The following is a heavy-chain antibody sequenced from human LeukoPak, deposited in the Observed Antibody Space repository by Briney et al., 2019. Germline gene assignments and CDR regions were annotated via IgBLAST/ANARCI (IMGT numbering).Heavy chain of an antibody. CDR3: ARDQEDYDILTGLT. V-gene: IGHV4-39*07. Sequence: PSETLSLTCTVSGGSISSSSYYWGWIRQPPGKGLEWIGSIYYSGSTYYNPSLKSRVTISVDTSKNQFSLKLSSVTAADTAVYYCARDQEDYDILTGLTWGQGTLVTVSS. J-gene: IGHJ4*02. D-gene: IGHD3-9*01. CDR2: IYYSGST. CDR1: GGSISSSSYY.